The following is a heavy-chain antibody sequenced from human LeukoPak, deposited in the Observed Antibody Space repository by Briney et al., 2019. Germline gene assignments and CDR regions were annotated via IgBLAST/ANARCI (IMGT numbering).Heavy chain of an antibody. D-gene: IGHD4-17*01. CDR3: ARRGNYGVDS. CDR1: GGSVSTSNYY. V-gene: IGHV4-39*07. J-gene: IGHJ4*02. CDR2: LYYSGSA. Sequence: SETLSLTCTVSGGSVSTSNYYWAWIRQPPGEGLEWIGSLYYSGSAYYNPPLKSRVTISVDTSKNQFSLRLSSVTAADTAVYYCARRGNYGVDSWGQGTLVTVSS.